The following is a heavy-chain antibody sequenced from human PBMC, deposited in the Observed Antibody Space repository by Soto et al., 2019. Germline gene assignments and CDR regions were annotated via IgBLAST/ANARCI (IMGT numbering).Heavy chain of an antibody. D-gene: IGHD3-22*01. Sequence: ASVKVSCKASGYTFTGYYMHWARQAPGQGLEWMGWINPNSGGTNYAQKFQGWVTMTRDTSISTAYMEPSRLSSDDTAVYYGARDIVVAPGGGMDVWGQGTTVTVS. CDR2: INPNSGGT. J-gene: IGHJ6*02. V-gene: IGHV1-2*04. CDR3: ARDIVVAPGGGMDV. CDR1: GYTFTGYY.